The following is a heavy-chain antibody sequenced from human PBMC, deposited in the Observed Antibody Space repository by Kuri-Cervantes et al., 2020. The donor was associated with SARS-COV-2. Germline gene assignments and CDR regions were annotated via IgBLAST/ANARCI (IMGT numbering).Heavy chain of an antibody. Sequence: GSLRLSCTVSGYSISSGYYWGWIRQPPGKGLEWIGSIYHSGSTYYNPSLKSRVTISVDTSKNQFSLKLSSVTAADTAVYYCARLRQQSVAFDIWGQGTMVTVSS. J-gene: IGHJ3*02. CDR3: ARLRQQSVAFDI. CDR2: IYHSGST. CDR1: GYSISSGYY. V-gene: IGHV4-38-2*02. D-gene: IGHD1/OR15-1a*01.